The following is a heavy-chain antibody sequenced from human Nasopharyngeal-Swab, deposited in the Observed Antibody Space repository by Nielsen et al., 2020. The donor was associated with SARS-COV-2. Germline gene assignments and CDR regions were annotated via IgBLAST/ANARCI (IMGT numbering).Heavy chain of an antibody. D-gene: IGHD2/OR15-2a*01. J-gene: IGHJ6*02. CDR2: ISSSSSYI. V-gene: IGHV3-21*01. Sequence: WIRQPPGKGLEWVSSISSSSSYIYYADSVKGRFTISRDNAKNSLYLQMNSLRAEDTAAYYCARDSNGMDVWGQGTTVTVSS. CDR3: ARDSNGMDV.